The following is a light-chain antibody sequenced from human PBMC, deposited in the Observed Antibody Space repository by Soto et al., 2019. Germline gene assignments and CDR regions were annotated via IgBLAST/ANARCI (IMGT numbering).Light chain of an antibody. CDR2: ANS. CDR1: SSNIGAGYD. CDR3: QSYDTSPSGYV. V-gene: IGLV1-40*01. Sequence: QSVLTQPPSVSGAPGQRVTISCTGSSSNIGAGYDVHWYQQLPGTAPKLLIYANSNRPAGVPDRFSGSKSGTSASLAITGLQAEDEADYYCQSYDTSPSGYVFGTGTKLTV. J-gene: IGLJ1*01.